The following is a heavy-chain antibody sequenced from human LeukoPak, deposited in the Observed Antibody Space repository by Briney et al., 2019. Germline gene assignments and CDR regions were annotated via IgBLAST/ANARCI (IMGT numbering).Heavy chain of an antibody. J-gene: IGHJ4*02. CDR3: ARENSYYDSSGYYYGSGYFDY. V-gene: IGHV4-61*03. CDR1: GGSISSSSYY. CDR2: IYYSGST. Sequence: RSETLSLTCTVSGGSISSSSYYWGWIRQPPGKGLEWIGYIYYSGSTNYNPSLQSRVTISVDTSKNPFSLRLSSVTAADTAVYYCARENSYYDSSGYYYGSGYFDYWGQGTLVTVSS. D-gene: IGHD3-22*01.